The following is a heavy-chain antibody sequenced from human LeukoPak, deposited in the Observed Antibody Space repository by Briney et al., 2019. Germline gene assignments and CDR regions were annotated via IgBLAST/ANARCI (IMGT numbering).Heavy chain of an antibody. CDR1: GGSFSGYY. D-gene: IGHD5-18*01. V-gene: IGHV4-34*01. CDR2: IYYSGTT. J-gene: IGHJ5*02. CDR3: AKGAGGFSYYNWFDP. Sequence: SETLSLTCAVYGGSFSGYYWGWIRQPPGKGLEWIGSIYYSGTTHYNPSLESRVTISVDTSKNQLSLKLASVTAADTAIYYCAKGAGGFSYYNWFDPWGQGTLVTVSS.